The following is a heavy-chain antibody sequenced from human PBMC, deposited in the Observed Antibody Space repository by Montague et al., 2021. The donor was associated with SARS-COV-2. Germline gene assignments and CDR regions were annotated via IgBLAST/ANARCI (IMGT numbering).Heavy chain of an antibody. CDR2: INHSGST. D-gene: IGHD3-10*01. Sequence: SETLSFTCAVYGGSFSGYYWSWIRQPPGKGLEWIGEINHSGSTNCNPSLKSRVTISVDTSKNQFSLKLSSVTAADTAVYYCARVRYYGSGTSLGMDVWGQGTTVTVSS. J-gene: IGHJ6*02. CDR1: GGSFSGYY. CDR3: ARVRYYGSGTSLGMDV. V-gene: IGHV4-34*01.